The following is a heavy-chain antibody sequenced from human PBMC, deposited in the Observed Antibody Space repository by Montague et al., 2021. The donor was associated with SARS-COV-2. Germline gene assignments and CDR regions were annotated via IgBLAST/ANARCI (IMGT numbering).Heavy chain of an antibody. CDR1: GGSISGYY. D-gene: IGHD2-8*01. V-gene: IGHV4-59*01. Sequence: SETLSLTCTVSGGSISGYYWSWIRQPPGKGLEWIGYIYYSGSTKYNPFPESRVTVSVDRSKNQVPLKLSFVTPVDTAVYYCARVLRSCSNGVCRTYYYYAMDVGGQGTTVTVSS. J-gene: IGHJ6*02. CDR3: ARVLRSCSNGVCRTYYYYAMDV. CDR2: IYYSGST.